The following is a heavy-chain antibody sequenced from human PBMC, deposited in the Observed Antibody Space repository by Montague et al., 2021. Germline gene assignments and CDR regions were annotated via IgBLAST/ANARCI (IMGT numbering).Heavy chain of an antibody. Sequence: TLSLTCNVSGASFNYGDYYWTWIRQHPGKGLEWIGYIHYTGYTQYNPSLNSRLTLSVDTSKNQFSLMLNSVTAADTAVYYCARDVGRYTPLAYFDSWGQGTLVIVSS. J-gene: IGHJ4*02. V-gene: IGHV4-31*03. D-gene: IGHD2-2*02. CDR3: ARDVGRYTPLAYFDS. CDR2: IHYTGYT. CDR1: GASFNYGDYY.